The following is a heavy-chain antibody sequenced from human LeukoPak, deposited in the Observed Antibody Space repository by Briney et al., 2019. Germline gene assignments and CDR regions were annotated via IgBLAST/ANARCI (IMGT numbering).Heavy chain of an antibody. D-gene: IGHD2-21*01. V-gene: IGHV1-2*02. CDR1: GYTFTGYY. CDR2: INPNSGGT. J-gene: IGHJ4*02. Sequence: ASVTVSCKASGYTFTGYYMHWVRQAPGQGLEWMGWINPNSGGTNYAQKFQGRVTMTRDTSISTAYMELSRLRSDDTAVYYCARPPKLFPRPFDYWGQGTLVTVSS. CDR3: ARPPKLFPRPFDY.